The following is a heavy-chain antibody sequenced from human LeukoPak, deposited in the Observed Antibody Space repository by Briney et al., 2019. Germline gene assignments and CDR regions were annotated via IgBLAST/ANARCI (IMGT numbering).Heavy chain of an antibody. V-gene: IGHV4-34*01. CDR3: ARAGSGGSWYYYYGMDV. CDR1: GGSFSGYY. CDR2: INHSGST. Sequence: SETLSLTCGVYGGSFSGYYWSWIRQPPGKGLEWIGEINHSGSTNYNPSLKSRVTISVDTSKNQFSLKLSSVTAADTAVYYCARAGSGGSWYYYYGMDVWGQGTTVTVSS. D-gene: IGHD2-15*01. J-gene: IGHJ6*02.